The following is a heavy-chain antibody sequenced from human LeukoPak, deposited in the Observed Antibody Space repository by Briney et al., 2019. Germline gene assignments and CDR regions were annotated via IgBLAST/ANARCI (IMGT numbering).Heavy chain of an antibody. J-gene: IGHJ4*02. CDR1: GGSISSGDYY. D-gene: IGHD5-12*01. V-gene: IGHV4-30-4*01. CDR3: ARNQRGYSGYDHDY. Sequence: PSETLSLTCTVSGGSISSGDYYWSWIRQPPGKGLEWIGYIYYSGSTYYNPSLKSRVTISVDTSKNQFSLKLSSVTAADTAVYYCARNQRGYSGYDHDYWGQGTLVTVSS. CDR2: IYYSGST.